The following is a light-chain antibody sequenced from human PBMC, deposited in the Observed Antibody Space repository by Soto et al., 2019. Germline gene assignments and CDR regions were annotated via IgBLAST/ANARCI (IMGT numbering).Light chain of an antibody. CDR2: AAS. CDR1: QGISSW. CDR3: QQANSFPIT. V-gene: IGKV1-12*01. J-gene: IGKJ5*01. Sequence: DIQMPQAPSYVSASVGDRVTITCRASQGISSWLAWYQKKPGKAPNLLIYAASSLQSGVPSRFSGSESGTDFTLTISSLQPEDCAIYFCQQANSFPITFGQGTRREI.